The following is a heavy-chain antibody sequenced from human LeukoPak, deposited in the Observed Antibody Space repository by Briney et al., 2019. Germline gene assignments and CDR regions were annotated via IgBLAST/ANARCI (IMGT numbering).Heavy chain of an antibody. Sequence: GGSLRLSCAASGFTFSSYAMHWVRQAPGKGLEWVAVISYDGSNKYYADSVKGRFTISRDNSKNTLYLQMNSLRAEDTAVYYCARDPVGALGYYFDYWGQGTLVTVSS. CDR3: ARDPVGALGYYFDY. CDR1: GFTFSSYA. D-gene: IGHD1-26*01. J-gene: IGHJ4*02. CDR2: ISYDGSNK. V-gene: IGHV3-30*01.